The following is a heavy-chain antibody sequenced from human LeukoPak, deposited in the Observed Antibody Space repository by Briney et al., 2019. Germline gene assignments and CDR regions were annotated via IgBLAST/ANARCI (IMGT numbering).Heavy chain of an antibody. CDR1: GGSISSGGYY. D-gene: IGHD3-22*01. Sequence: SETLSLTCTVSGGSISSGGYYWSWIRQHPGKGLEWIGYIYYSGSTYYNPSLKSRVTISVDTSRNQFSLKLSSVTAADTAVYYCARAPYYYDSSGSVYWGQGTLVTVSS. V-gene: IGHV4-31*03. CDR2: IYYSGST. CDR3: ARAPYYYDSSGSVY. J-gene: IGHJ4*02.